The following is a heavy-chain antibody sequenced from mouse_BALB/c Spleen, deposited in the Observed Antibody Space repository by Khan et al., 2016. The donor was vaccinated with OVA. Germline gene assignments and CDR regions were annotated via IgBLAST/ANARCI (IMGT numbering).Heavy chain of an antibody. D-gene: IGHD1-1*01. CDR1: GYSFTGYF. CDR3: ARIYGSDFDY. J-gene: IGHJ2*01. V-gene: IGHV1-20*02. CDR2: INPHIGET. Sequence: IQLVQSGPELVKPGASVKISCKASGYSFTGYFMNWVMQSHGKSLEWIGRINPHIGETFYNQKFKGKATLTVDESSSTAHMELRSLASEDSAVYYCARIYGSDFDYWGQATTLTVSS.